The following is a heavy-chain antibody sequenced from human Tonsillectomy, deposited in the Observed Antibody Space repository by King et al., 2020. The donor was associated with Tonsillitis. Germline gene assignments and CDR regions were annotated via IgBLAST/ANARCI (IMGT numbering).Heavy chain of an antibody. CDR1: GFTFTYSA. CDR3: AAGEFYDDRNGEYRDY. CDR2: IVAGSDNT. J-gene: IGHJ4*02. V-gene: IGHV1-58*02. Sequence: QLVQSGPEVKKPGTSVKVSCKASGFTFTYSAMQWVRQARGQRLEWIGWIVAGSDNTNYAQKFQDRVTITRDMSTNTTYMELSSLRSEDTAVYYGAAGEFYDDRNGEYRDYWGQGTLVTVSS. D-gene: IGHD3-22*01.